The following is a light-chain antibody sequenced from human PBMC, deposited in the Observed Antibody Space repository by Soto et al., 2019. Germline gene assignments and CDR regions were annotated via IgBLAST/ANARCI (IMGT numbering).Light chain of an antibody. CDR2: DIS. Sequence: EIVLTQSPATLSLSPGERATLSCTASQSVRSYLAWYQHKPGQVPRLLIYDISSRATGIPARFSGSGSGTDFTLTISSLEPEDFAVYYCQQRSSWPITFGGGTKVEIK. J-gene: IGKJ4*01. CDR1: QSVRSY. V-gene: IGKV3-11*01. CDR3: QQRSSWPIT.